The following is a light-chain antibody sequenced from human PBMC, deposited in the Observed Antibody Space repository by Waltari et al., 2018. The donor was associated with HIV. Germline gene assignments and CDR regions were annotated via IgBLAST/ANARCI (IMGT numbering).Light chain of an antibody. CDR2: GGS. J-gene: IGLJ3*02. CDR3: PSADSSGTWV. Sequence: SYHLTQPPSLSVSPGETARITCPGDDLPKQFAYWFQQEPGQARGLVIYGGSGRPPGIPERFSGSSAVTRVTLTIPGVQAEDEGDYYCPSADSSGTWVFGGGTKMTVL. V-gene: IGLV3-25*03. CDR1: DLPKQF.